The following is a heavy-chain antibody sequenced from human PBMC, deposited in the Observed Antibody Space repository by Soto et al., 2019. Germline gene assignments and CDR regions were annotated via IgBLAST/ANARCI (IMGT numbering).Heavy chain of an antibody. CDR3: ARGSFVLRFLEWLSNFDY. J-gene: IGHJ4*02. V-gene: IGHV1-8*01. CDR2: MNPNSGNT. Sequence: GSSVKVSCKASGYTFTSYDINWVRQATGQGLEWMGWMNPNSGNTGYAQKFQGRVTMTRNTSISTAYMELSSLRSEDTAVYYCARGSFVLRFLEWLSNFDYWGQGTLVTVSS. D-gene: IGHD3-3*01. CDR1: GYTFTSYD.